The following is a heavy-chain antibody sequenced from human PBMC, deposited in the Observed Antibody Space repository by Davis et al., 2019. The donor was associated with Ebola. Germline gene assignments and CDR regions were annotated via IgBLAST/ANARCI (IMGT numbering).Heavy chain of an antibody. V-gene: IGHV3-15*01. CDR3: TTEPLGYCSSSTCYDYFDY. D-gene: IGHD2-2*01. CDR1: GFTFSNAW. J-gene: IGHJ4*02. CDR2: IKSNADDGTT. Sequence: PGGSLRLSCAASGFTFSNAWMSWVRQAPGKGLEWVGRIKSNADDGTTEYAAPVKGRFTISRDDSTNTLHLEMNSLKTEDTAVYYCTTEPLGYCSSSTCYDYFDYWGQGTLVTVSS.